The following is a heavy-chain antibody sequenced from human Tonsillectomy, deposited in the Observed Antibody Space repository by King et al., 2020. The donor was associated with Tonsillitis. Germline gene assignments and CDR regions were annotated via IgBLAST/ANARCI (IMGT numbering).Heavy chain of an antibody. CDR3: ARGVRSLGFDS. V-gene: IGHV3-64*01. D-gene: IGHD3-16*01. CDR2: ISSNGGST. J-gene: IGHJ5*01. Sequence: VQLVESGGGLVQPGGSLRLSCAASGFTFSSYGMHWVRQAPGKGLEYVSAISSNGGSTYYANSVKGRFTISRDNSKNTLYLQMGSLRAEDMAVYYCARGVRSLGFDSWGQGTLVTVSS. CDR1: GFTFSSYG.